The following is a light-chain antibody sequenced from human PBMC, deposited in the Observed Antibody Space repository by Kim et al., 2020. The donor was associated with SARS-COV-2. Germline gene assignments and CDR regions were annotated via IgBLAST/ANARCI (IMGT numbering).Light chain of an antibody. Sequence: QSVLTQPPSVSGTPGQRVSISCSGSSTDIGVNDVYWYQQFPGTAPKLLIYKSDQRPSGVSDRFSGSRSGTSASLAITGLRSEDEAHYFCATWDVELTGRMFGGGTQLTVL. V-gene: IGLV1-47*01. J-gene: IGLJ3*02. CDR3: ATWDVELTGRM. CDR1: STDIGVND. CDR2: KSD.